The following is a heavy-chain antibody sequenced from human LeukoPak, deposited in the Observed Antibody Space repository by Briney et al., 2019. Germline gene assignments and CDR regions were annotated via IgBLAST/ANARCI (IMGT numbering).Heavy chain of an antibody. CDR1: GYTLTELS. CDR3: ATALRLEALDL. Sequence: ASVKVSCKVSGYTLTELSTHWVRQAPGKGLEWMGGFDPEDGERIYAQKFQDRVTMTEDTSTDTAHMELRSLRSEDTAMYYCATALRLEALDLWGHGTMVTVSS. J-gene: IGHJ3*01. CDR2: FDPEDGER. D-gene: IGHD3-16*01. V-gene: IGHV1-24*01.